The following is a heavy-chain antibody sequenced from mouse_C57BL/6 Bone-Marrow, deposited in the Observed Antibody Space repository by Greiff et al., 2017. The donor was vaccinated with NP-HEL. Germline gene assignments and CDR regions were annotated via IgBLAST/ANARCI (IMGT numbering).Heavy chain of an antibody. CDR1: GFTFTDYY. CDR3: ARSGSSTVVATAMDY. Sequence: DVMLVESGGGLVQPGGSLSLSCAASGFTFTDYYMSWVRQPPGKALEWLGFIRNKANGYTTEYSASVKGRFTISRDNSQSILYLQMNALRAEDSATYYCARSGSSTVVATAMDYWGQGTSVTVSS. CDR2: IRNKANGYTT. J-gene: IGHJ4*01. D-gene: IGHD1-1*01. V-gene: IGHV7-3*01.